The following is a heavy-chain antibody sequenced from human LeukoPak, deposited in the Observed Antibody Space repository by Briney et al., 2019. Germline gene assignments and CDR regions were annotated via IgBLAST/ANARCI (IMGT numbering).Heavy chain of an antibody. V-gene: IGHV3-23*01. J-gene: IGHJ4*02. D-gene: IGHD6-19*01. CDR1: GFTFSSYA. CDR3: ARDEEAVAGRQTTFNY. CDR2: ISGSGGST. Sequence: GGSLRLSCAASGFTFSSYAMSWVRQAPGKGLAWVSAISGSGGSTYYADSVKGRFTISRDNAKNSLYLQMNSLRAEDTAVYYCARDEEAVAGRQTTFNYWGQGTLVTVSS.